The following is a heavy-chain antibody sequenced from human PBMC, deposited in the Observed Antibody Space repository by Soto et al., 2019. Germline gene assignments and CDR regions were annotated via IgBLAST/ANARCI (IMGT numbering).Heavy chain of an antibody. CDR1: GFTFSDSW. CDR3: VRGGSKYAS. Sequence: EVQLVESGGGLVQPGGSLRLSCTASGFTFSDSWMTWVRQAPGKGLEWVARIKPDESEKKYADSVKGRFSISRDNAKNSMYLQMGNLRGEDTAVFYCVRGGSKYASWGQGTLVTVSS. D-gene: IGHD4-4*01. CDR2: IKPDESEK. J-gene: IGHJ5*02. V-gene: IGHV3-7*01.